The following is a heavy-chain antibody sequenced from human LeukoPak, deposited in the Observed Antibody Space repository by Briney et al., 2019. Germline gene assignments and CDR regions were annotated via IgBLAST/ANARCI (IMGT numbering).Heavy chain of an antibody. D-gene: IGHD3-3*01. V-gene: IGHV1-8*01. CDR2: MNPNSGNT. Sequence: ASVKVSCKASGYTFTSYDINWVRQATGQGLEWMGWMNPNSGNTGYAQKLQGRVTMTRNTSISTAYMELSSLRSEDTAVYYCARGPKRDFWGGYLSSYMDVWGKGTTVTVSS. CDR3: ARGPKRDFWGGYLSSYMDV. CDR1: GYTFTSYD. J-gene: IGHJ6*03.